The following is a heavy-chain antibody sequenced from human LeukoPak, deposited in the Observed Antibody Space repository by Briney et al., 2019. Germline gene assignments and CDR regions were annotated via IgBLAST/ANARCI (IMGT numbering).Heavy chain of an antibody. CDR1: GFTFSSYG. CDR2: IWYDGSNK. J-gene: IGHJ4*02. D-gene: IGHD6-13*01. CDR3: ARGSAGSSWYPLDY. V-gene: IGHV3-33*01. Sequence: GGSLRLSCAASGFTFSSYGMHWVRQAPGKGLEWVAVIWYDGSNKYYADSAKGRFTISRDNSKNTLYLQMNSLRAEDTAVYYCARGSAGSSWYPLDYWGQGTLVTVSS.